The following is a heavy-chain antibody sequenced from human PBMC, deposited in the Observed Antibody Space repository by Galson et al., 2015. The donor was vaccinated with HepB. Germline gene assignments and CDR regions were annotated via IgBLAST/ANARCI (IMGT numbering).Heavy chain of an antibody. J-gene: IGHJ4*02. CDR2: ISAYNGNT. V-gene: IGHV1-18*01. D-gene: IGHD4-11*01. CDR3: ARDSLTTVTTKEKFDY. CDR1: GYTFTSYG. Sequence: SVKVSCKASGYTFTSYGISWVRQAPGQGLEWMGWISAYNGNTNYAQKLQGRVTMTTDTSTSTAYMELRSLRSDDTAVYYCARDSLTTVTTKEKFDYWGQGTLVTVSS.